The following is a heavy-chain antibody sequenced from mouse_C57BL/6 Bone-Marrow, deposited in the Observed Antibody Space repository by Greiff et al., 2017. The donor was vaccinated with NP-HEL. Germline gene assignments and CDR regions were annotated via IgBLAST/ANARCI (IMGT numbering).Heavy chain of an antibody. J-gene: IGHJ2*01. D-gene: IGHD1-1*01. Sequence: QVQLQQPGAELVKPGASVKLSCKASGYTFTSYWMHWVKQRPGQGLEWIGMIHPNSGSTNYNEKFKSKATLTVDKASSTAYMQLSSLTSEDSAVYYCARSGNYYGSSSFDYGGQGTTLTVSA. CDR3: ARSGNYYGSSSFDY. CDR1: GYTFTSYW. CDR2: IHPNSGST. V-gene: IGHV1-64*01.